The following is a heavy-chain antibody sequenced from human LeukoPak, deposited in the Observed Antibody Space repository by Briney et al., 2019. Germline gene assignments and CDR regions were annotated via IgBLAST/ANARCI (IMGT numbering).Heavy chain of an antibody. CDR1: GFTFSSNG. D-gene: IGHD3-10*01. CDR3: AKDIGSYYDY. CDR2: IQYDGSKK. Sequence: GGSLRLSCVASGFTFSSNGMHWVRQAPGKGPEWVTFIQYDGSKKYYADSVKGRFTISRDNSKNTLYLEMNSLRAEDTAVYYCAKDIGSYYDYWGQGILVTVSS. J-gene: IGHJ4*02. V-gene: IGHV3-30*02.